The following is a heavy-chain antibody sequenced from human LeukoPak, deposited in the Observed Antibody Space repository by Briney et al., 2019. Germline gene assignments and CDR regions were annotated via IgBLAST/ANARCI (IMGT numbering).Heavy chain of an antibody. D-gene: IGHD1-26*01. CDR1: GFTFSSYA. Sequence: GGSLRLSCAASGFTFSSYAISWVRQPPAKGLEWVSAISVTGGGHYYADSVKGRFTISRDNSKNTLYLQMNSLRAEDTAVYYCAKGETSWPEPADKFDPWGQGTLVTVSS. J-gene: IGHJ5*02. V-gene: IGHV3-23*01. CDR2: ISVTGGGH. CDR3: AKGETSWPEPADKFDP.